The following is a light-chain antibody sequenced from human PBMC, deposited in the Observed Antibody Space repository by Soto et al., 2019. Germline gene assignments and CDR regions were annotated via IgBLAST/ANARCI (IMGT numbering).Light chain of an antibody. CDR2: EVD. J-gene: IGLJ2*01. Sequence: QSALTQPASVSALPGQSITISCTGTRSDVGSYHSVSWYQQHPGRAPRLVIFEVDNRPSGISNRFSGSKSGNTASLTISGLRTEDEADYYCSSHTATSTIIFGGGTQLTVL. V-gene: IGLV2-14*01. CDR1: RSDVGSYHS. CDR3: SSHTATSTII.